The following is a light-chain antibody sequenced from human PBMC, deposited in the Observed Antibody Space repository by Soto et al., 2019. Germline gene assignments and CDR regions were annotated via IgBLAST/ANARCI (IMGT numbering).Light chain of an antibody. Sequence: QSVLAQPASVSGSPGQSITISCTGTSNDIGLYNYVSWYQQHPGKAPKLIIYVVSSRPSGISNRFSASKSGNTASLTISGLQAEDEADYYCQAYDYSLTASVFGGGAKLTVL. CDR1: SNDIGLYNY. CDR2: VVS. V-gene: IGLV2-14*01. CDR3: QAYDYSLTASV. J-gene: IGLJ3*02.